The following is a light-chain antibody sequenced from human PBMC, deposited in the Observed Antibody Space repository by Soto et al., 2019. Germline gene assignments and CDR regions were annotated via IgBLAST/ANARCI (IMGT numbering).Light chain of an antibody. CDR3: QSYDSSLSGYV. Sequence: QSVLTQPPSVSGAPGQRVTISCTGSSSNIGAGNDVNWYQQLPGTAPKLLIYANSNRPSGVPDRVSGPKSGTTASLAITGLQAEDEADYYCQSYDSSLSGYVFGTGTKVTVL. J-gene: IGLJ1*01. V-gene: IGLV1-40*01. CDR2: ANS. CDR1: SSNIGAGND.